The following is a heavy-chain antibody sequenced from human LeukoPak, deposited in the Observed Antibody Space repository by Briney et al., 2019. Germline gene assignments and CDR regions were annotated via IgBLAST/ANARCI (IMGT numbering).Heavy chain of an antibody. Sequence: ASVKISRKASGYTFTSHWMHWVRQAPGQGLEWMAIIDARSGITSNAHSFQDRVTFTMDISTSTVYMELSRLRSDDTATYYCERDRSLEDRTWWFDPWGQGTLVIVSS. J-gene: IGHJ5*02. CDR2: IDARSGIT. CDR3: ERDRSLEDRTWWFDP. D-gene: IGHD2-15*01. CDR1: GYTFTSHW. V-gene: IGHV1-46*01.